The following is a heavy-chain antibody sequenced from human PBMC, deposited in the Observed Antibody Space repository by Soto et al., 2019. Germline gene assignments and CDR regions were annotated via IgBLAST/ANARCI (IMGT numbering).Heavy chain of an antibody. J-gene: IGHJ4*02. CDR1: GYTFTGYY. CDR2: INPNSGGT. Sequence: ASVKVSCKASGYTFTGYYMHWVRQAPGQGLEWMGWINPNSGGTNYAQKFQGWVTMTRDTSISTAYMELSRLRSDDTAVYYCARSRYPEMATFDYWGQGTLVTVSS. CDR3: ARSRYPEMATFDY. D-gene: IGHD5-12*01. V-gene: IGHV1-2*04.